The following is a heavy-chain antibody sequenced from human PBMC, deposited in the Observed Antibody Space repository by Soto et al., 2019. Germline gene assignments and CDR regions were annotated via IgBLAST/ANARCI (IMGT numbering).Heavy chain of an antibody. CDR1: GFTFSSYG. CDR2: ISYDGSNK. J-gene: IGHJ4*02. V-gene: IGHV3-30*18. CDR3: AKDWDTAMVNYYFDY. Sequence: GGSLRLSCAASGFTFSSYGMHWVRQAPGKGLEWVAVISYDGSNKYYADSVKGRFTISRDNSKNTLYLQMNSLRAEDTAVYYCAKDWDTAMVNYYFDYWGQGTLVTVSS. D-gene: IGHD5-18*01.